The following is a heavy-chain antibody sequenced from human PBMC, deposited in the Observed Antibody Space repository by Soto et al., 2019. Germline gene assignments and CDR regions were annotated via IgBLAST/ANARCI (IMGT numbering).Heavy chain of an antibody. J-gene: IGHJ4*02. CDR3: AKDVRFLEWLPYYFDY. CDR2: ISGSGGST. CDR1: GFTFSSYA. V-gene: IGHV3-23*01. Sequence: GGSLRLSCAASGFTFSSYAMSWVRQAPGKGLEWVSAISGSGGSTYYADSVKARFTISRDNSKNTLYLQMNSLRAEDTAVYYCAKDVRFLEWLPYYFDYWGQGTLVTVYS. D-gene: IGHD3-3*01.